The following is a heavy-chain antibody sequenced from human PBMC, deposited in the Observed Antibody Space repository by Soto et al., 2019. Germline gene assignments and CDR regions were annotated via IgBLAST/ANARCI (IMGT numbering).Heavy chain of an antibody. D-gene: IGHD6-6*01. CDR3: AAPPRY. CDR2: INHSGST. J-gene: IGHJ4*02. V-gene: IGHV4-34*01. Sequence: SETLSLTCAVYGGSFIGYYWTWIRQPPWTGLEWIGEINHSGSTNYNPSLKSRVTISVDTSKNQFSLKLTSVAAADTAVYYCAAPPRYWGQGTLVTVSS. CDR1: GGSFIGYY.